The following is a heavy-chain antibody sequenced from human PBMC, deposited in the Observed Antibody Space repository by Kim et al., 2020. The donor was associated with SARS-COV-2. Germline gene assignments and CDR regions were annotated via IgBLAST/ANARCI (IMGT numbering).Heavy chain of an antibody. D-gene: IGHD6-6*01. V-gene: IGHV4-4*02. J-gene: IGHJ5*02. CDR3: AREEYSSSSEYWFDP. Sequence: PSLKSRVTISVDKSKNQFSLKLSSVTAADAAVYYCAREEYSSSSEYWFDPWGQGTLVTVSS.